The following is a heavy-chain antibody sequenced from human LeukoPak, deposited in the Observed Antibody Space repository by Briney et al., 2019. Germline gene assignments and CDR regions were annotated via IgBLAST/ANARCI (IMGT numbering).Heavy chain of an antibody. V-gene: IGHV3-15*01. D-gene: IGHD3-16*01. Sequence: PGGSLRLSCAASGFTFSNAWMSWVRRAPGRGLEWVGRIKSKADGGTTDYAAPVKGRFTISRDDSKNTLSLQVNIVKTEDTAVYYCTSRSHMFGGAFDIWGQGTMVTVSS. J-gene: IGHJ3*02. CDR2: IKSKADGGTT. CDR1: GFTFSNAW. CDR3: TSRSHMFGGAFDI.